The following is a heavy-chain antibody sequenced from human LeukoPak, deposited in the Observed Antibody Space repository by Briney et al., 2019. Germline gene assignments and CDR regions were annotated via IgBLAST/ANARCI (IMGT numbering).Heavy chain of an antibody. V-gene: IGHV1-2*02. Sequence: ASVKVSCKASGYTFTDYSMHWVRQAPGQGLEWMGWINPNSGGTNYAQKFQGRVTMTRDTSISTAYMELSRLKSDDTAVYYCARGLQENLAWLQAFSAFDIWGQGTMVTVSS. CDR3: ARGLQENLAWLQAFSAFDI. J-gene: IGHJ3*02. D-gene: IGHD5-24*01. CDR1: GYTFTDYS. CDR2: INPNSGGT.